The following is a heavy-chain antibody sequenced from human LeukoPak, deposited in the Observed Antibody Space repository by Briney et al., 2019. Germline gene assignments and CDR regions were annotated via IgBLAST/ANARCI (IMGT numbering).Heavy chain of an antibody. Sequence: GSLRLSCAASGFTVSGNYMSWVRQAPGKGLEWVSAIYGDGKTFYADSVKGRFTISRDNSKNTLYLQMNSLRADDTAVYYCARDGSSGWSHDYWGQGALVTVSS. D-gene: IGHD6-19*01. CDR2: IYGDGKT. CDR1: GFTVSGNY. CDR3: ARDGSSGWSHDY. J-gene: IGHJ4*02. V-gene: IGHV3-66*01.